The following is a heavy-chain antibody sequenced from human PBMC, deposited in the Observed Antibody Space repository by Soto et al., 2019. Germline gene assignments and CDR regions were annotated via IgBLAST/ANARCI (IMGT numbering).Heavy chain of an antibody. CDR2: ISDSGGGT. Sequence: PGGSLRLSCAAFGFTFSSYAMSWVRQAPGKGLEWVSAISDSGGGTYYADSVKGRFTISRDNSKNTLYLQMNSLRAEDTAVYYCAALIVVVMYPDYWGQGTLVTVSS. CDR3: AALIVVVMYPDY. J-gene: IGHJ4*02. CDR1: GFTFSSYA. V-gene: IGHV3-23*01. D-gene: IGHD3-22*01.